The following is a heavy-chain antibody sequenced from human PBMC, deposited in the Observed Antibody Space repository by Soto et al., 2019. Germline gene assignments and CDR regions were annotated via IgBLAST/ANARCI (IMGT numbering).Heavy chain of an antibody. CDR1: GGSISSSRCH. D-gene: IGHD1-26*01. Sequence: SETLSLTCTVSGGSISSSRCHWGWIRQPPGKGLEWIASIKYSGTTFYNPSLKSRVTLSVDTSKNSLYLQMNSLRAEDTAVYYCAIEKVGATSVHVFDIWGQGTMVTVSS. CDR2: IKYSGTT. V-gene: IGHV4-39*01. CDR3: AIEKVGATSVHVFDI. J-gene: IGHJ3*02.